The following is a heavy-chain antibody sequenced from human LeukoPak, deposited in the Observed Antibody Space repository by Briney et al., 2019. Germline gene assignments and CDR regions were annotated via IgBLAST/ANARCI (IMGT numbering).Heavy chain of an antibody. CDR3: AKAYNSDPYYAMDV. Sequence: PGGSLRLSCAASGFTFSSYAMSWVRQAPGKGLEWDSAISGSGGSTYYADSVKGRFTISGDNSKNTLYLQMNSLRAEDTAVYYCAKAYNSDPYYAMDVWGQGTTVTVSS. CDR1: GFTFSSYA. V-gene: IGHV3-23*01. J-gene: IGHJ6*02. CDR2: ISGSGGST. D-gene: IGHD1-20*01.